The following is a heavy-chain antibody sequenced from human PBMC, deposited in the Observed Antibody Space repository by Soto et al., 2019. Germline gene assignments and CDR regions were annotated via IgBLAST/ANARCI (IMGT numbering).Heavy chain of an antibody. V-gene: IGHV3-53*01. CDR3: ARATRYFGSLDS. D-gene: IGHD2-2*01. CDR1: GFSVTSNY. Sequence: EVQLVESGGGLIQPGGSLRLSCVASGFSVTSNYITWVRQAPGKGLEWVSILYTGGSTYYSDSVKGRSTISRDTPKNTVFLQLNSLRAEDTAIYYCARATRYFGSLDSWGQGTLVSVAS. CDR2: LYTGGST. J-gene: IGHJ4*02.